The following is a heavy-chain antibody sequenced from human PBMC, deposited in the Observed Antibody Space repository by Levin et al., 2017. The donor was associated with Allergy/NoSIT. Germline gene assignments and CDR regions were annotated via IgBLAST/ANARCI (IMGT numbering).Heavy chain of an antibody. CDR2: IYPGDSDT. CDR3: AREVAGSVVVVADAFDI. CDR1: GYSFTSYW. J-gene: IGHJ3*02. V-gene: IGHV5-51*01. D-gene: IGHD2-15*01. Sequence: GGSLRLSCKGSGYSFTSYWIGWVRQMPGKGLEWMGIIYPGDSDTRYSPSFQGQVTISADKSISTAYLQWSSLKASDTAMYYCAREVAGSVVVVADAFDIWGQGTMVTVSS.